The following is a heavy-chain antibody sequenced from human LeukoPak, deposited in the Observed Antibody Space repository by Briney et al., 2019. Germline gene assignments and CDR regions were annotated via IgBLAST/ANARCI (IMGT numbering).Heavy chain of an antibody. Sequence: ASVKVSCKASGYTFTSYYMHWVRQAPGQGLEWMGIINPSGGSTSYAQKFQGRVTMTRDMSTSTVYMELSSLRSEDTAVYYCARDRPPTFGVWYNYYIDYWGQGTLVTVSS. CDR1: GYTFTSYY. D-gene: IGHD3-3*01. CDR3: ARDRPPTFGVWYNYYIDY. CDR2: INPSGGST. V-gene: IGHV1-46*01. J-gene: IGHJ4*02.